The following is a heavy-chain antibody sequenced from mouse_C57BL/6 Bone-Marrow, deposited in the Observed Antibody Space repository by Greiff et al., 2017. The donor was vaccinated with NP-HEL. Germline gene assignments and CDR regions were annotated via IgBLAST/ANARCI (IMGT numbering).Heavy chain of an antibody. CDR1: GYTFTNYW. CDR3: ARSGLRRGSYWYFDV. CDR2: IYPGGGYT. D-gene: IGHD2-2*01. J-gene: IGHJ1*03. V-gene: IGHV1-63*01. Sequence: VKLQESGAELVRPGTSVKMSCKASGYTFTNYWIGWAKQRPGHGLEWIGDIYPGGGYTNYNEKFKGKATLTADKSSSTAYMQFSSLTSEDSAIYYCARSGLRRGSYWYFDVWGTGTTVTVSS.